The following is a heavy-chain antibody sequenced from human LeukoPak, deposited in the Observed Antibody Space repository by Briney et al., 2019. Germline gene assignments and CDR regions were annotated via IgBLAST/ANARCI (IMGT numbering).Heavy chain of an antibody. CDR1: GGSISSYY. J-gene: IGHJ5*02. CDR3: ARVREMATIPWFDP. D-gene: IGHD5-24*01. CDR2: IYYSGST. Sequence: SETLSLTCTVSGGSISSYYWSWIRQPPGKGLEWIGHIYYSGSTNYNPSLKSRVTISVDTSKNQFSLKLSSVTAADTAVYYCARVREMATIPWFDPWGQGTLVTVSS. V-gene: IGHV4-59*01.